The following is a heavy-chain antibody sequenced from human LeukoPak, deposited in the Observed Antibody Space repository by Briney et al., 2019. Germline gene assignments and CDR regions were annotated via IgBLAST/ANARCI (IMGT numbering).Heavy chain of an antibody. CDR3: AREPSGSYPAFDY. Sequence: PGGSLRLSCAASGFTFSSYAMSWVRQAPGKGLEWVSVIYSGGSTYYADSVKGRFTISRDNSKNTLYPQTNSLRAEDTAVYYCAREPSGSYPAFDYWGQGTLVTVSS. CDR1: GFTFSSYA. V-gene: IGHV3-66*01. D-gene: IGHD1-26*01. CDR2: IYSGGST. J-gene: IGHJ4*02.